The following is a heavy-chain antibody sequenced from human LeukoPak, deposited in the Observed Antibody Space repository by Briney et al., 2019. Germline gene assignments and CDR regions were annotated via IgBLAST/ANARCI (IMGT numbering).Heavy chain of an antibody. CDR1: GGSISSSNW. V-gene: IGHV4-4*02. CDR3: AKRPENSGYGMDV. D-gene: IGHD1-26*01. Sequence: ASGTLSLTCAVSGGSISSSNWWSWVRQPPGKGLEWIGEIYHSGSTNYNPSLKSRVTVSVDKSKNQFSLRLSSVTAADTAVYYCAKRPENSGYGMDVWGQGTTVTVSS. J-gene: IGHJ6*02. CDR2: IYHSGST.